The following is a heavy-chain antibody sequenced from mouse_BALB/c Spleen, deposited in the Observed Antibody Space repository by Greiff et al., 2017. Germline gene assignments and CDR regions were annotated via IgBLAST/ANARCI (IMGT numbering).Heavy chain of an antibody. V-gene: IGHV1-14*01. CDR2: INPYNDGT. CDR1: GYTFTSYV. J-gene: IGHJ4*01. Sequence: LVESGPELVKPGASVKMSCKASGYTFTSYVMHWVKQKPGQGLEWIGYINPYNDGTKYNEKFKGKATLTSDKSSSTAYMELSSLTSEDSAVYYCAGGNYAMDYWGQGTSVTVSS. CDR3: AGGNYAMDY.